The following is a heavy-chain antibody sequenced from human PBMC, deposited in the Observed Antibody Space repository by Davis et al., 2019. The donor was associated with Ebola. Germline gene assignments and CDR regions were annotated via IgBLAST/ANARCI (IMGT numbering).Heavy chain of an antibody. J-gene: IGHJ6*02. V-gene: IGHV3-30*14. D-gene: IGHD1-26*01. CDR1: GFTFSSYA. CDR3: ARGVNWDYYYYYGMDV. Sequence: GESLKISCAASGFTFSSYAMHWVRQAPGKGLEWVAVISYDGSNKYYADSVKGRFTISRHNSKNTLYLQMNSLRAEDTAVYYCARGVNWDYYYYYGMDVWGQGTLVTVSS. CDR2: ISYDGSNK.